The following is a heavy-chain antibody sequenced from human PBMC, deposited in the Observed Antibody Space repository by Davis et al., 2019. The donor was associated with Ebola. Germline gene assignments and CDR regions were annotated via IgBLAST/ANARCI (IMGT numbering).Heavy chain of an antibody. CDR3: AKALRFLEWGYDY. CDR1: GFTFSSYA. Sequence: GESLKISCAASGFTFSSYAMSWVRQAPGKGLEWVSAISGSGGSTYYADSVRGRFTISRDNSKNTLYLQMNSLRAEDTAVYYCAKALRFLEWGYDYWGQGTLVTVSS. D-gene: IGHD3-3*01. V-gene: IGHV3-23*01. CDR2: ISGSGGST. J-gene: IGHJ4*02.